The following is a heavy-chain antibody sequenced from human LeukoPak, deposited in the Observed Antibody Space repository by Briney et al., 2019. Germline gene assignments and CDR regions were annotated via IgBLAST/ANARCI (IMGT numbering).Heavy chain of an antibody. CDR3: ASDRTYSSSTGIWNSFNW. CDR1: GFPYRRCA. Sequence: GGPVGLPCGLSGFPYRRCAKQGAPRARGGGLEGVEVLWYVGSNEYYADSVKGRFTISRDDSANTVYLQMNSLSSEDTAIYYCASDRTYSSSTGIWNSFNWWGQGTLVTVSS. CDR2: LWYVGSNE. V-gene: IGHV3-33*01. J-gene: IGHJ4*02. D-gene: IGHD6-6*01.